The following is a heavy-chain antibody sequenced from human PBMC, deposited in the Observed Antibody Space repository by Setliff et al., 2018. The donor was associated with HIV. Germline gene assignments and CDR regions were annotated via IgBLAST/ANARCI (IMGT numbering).Heavy chain of an antibody. V-gene: IGHV4-39*02. CDR2: IHDNGRT. J-gene: IGHJ5*02. CDR3: ARDLTSNSNCFEP. Sequence: KSSETLSLTCTVSGDSITTNDYYWGWIRQPPGKGLEWIGIIHDNGRTYFDPSLQSRVTISVDMSKTQLSLKLRSVTASDTAVYYCARDLTSNSNCFEPWGQGTQVTVSS. CDR1: GDSITTNDYY. D-gene: IGHD4-4*01.